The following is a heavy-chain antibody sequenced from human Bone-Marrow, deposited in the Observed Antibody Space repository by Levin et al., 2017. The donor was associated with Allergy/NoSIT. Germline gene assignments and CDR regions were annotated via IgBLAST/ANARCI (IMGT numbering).Heavy chain of an antibody. J-gene: IGHJ4*02. CDR1: GFSFSSYE. V-gene: IGHV3-48*03. CDR2: ISSRNTTM. D-gene: IGHD3-10*01. CDR3: AREGLFMVRVFDY. Sequence: PGGSLRLSCAASGFSFSSYEMNWVRQAPGKGLEWVSYISSRNTTMYYADSVKGRFTISSDNAENSLYLQMNSLRAEDTAIYYCAREGLFMVRVFDYWGRGTLVTVSS.